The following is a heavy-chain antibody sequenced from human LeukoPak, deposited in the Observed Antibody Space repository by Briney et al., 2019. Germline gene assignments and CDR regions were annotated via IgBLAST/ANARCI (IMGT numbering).Heavy chain of an antibody. D-gene: IGHD6-19*01. Sequence: SETLSLTCTVSGGSISSYYWSWIRQPPGKGLEWIGYIYYSGSTNYNPSLKSRVTISVDTSKNHFSLKLSSVTAADTAVYYCARTSRGRLQYYLDYRGPGTLVTVSS. CDR2: IYYSGST. V-gene: IGHV4-59*01. CDR1: GGSISSYY. CDR3: ARTSRGRLQYYLDY. J-gene: IGHJ4*02.